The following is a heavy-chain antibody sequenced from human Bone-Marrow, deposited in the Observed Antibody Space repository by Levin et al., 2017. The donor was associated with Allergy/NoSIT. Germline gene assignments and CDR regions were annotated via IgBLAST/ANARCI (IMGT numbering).Heavy chain of an antibody. CDR2: IYHSGRT. V-gene: IGHV4-30-4*01. CDR1: GTYVSSADYY. J-gene: IGHJ4*02. Sequence: RPSETLSLTCTVSGTYVSSADYYWSWIRQAPGKGLEWTGHIYHSGRTNYNPSLKSRLAMSVDTSRDQFSLKLSSVTAADTAVYYCSCEGLAVPVFDYWGQGALVTVSS. D-gene: IGHD6-19*01. CDR3: SCEGLAVPVFDY.